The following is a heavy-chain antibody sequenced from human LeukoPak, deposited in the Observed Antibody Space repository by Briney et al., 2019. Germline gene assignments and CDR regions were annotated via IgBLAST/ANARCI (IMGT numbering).Heavy chain of an antibody. V-gene: IGHV3-48*01. CDR2: ISSSSSTI. CDR3: ARASSTAAWGHDY. Sequence: GGSLRLSCAASGFTFSSYSMNWVRQAPGKGLEWVSYISSSSSTIYYADSVKGRFTISRDNAKNSLYLQMNSLRAEDTAVYYCARASSTAAWGHDYWGQGTLVTVSS. CDR1: GFTFSSYS. D-gene: IGHD6-6*01. J-gene: IGHJ4*02.